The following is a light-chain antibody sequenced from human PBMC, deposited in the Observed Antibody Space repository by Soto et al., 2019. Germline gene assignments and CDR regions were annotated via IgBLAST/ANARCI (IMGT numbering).Light chain of an antibody. J-gene: IGKJ3*01. CDR1: QSISSW. CDR2: KAS. CDR3: QQYNIYPFT. V-gene: IGKV1-5*03. Sequence: DIQMTQSPSTLSASVGDRVTITCRASQSISSWLAWYQQKPGKAPTLLIYKASSLESGVPSRFSGSGSGTEFTLTISSLQPEDFATYYCQQYNIYPFTFGPGTKVDIK.